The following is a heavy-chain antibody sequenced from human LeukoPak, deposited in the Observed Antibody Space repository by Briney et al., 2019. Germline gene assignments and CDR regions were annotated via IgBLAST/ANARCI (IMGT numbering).Heavy chain of an antibody. D-gene: IGHD3-10*01. J-gene: IGHJ4*02. CDR1: GYSTSSGYY. CDR2: IFHSGST. Sequence: PSETLSLTCTVSGYSTSSGYYWGWIRQPPGKGLEWIGSIFHSGSTSYNPSLKSRVTISIDTSKNQFSLKLSSVTAADTAMYYCARHPGYWGQGTLVTVSS. V-gene: IGHV4-38-2*02. CDR3: ARHPGY.